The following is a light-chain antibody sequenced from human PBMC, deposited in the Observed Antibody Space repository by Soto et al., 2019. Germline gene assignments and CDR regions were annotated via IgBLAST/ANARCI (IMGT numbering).Light chain of an antibody. V-gene: IGKV3-20*01. J-gene: IGKJ4*01. CDR2: DAS. CDR1: QSVGSNK. Sequence: EIVLTQSPGTLSLSPGERATLSCRASQSVGSNKLAWYQQKRGQAPRFLMYDASTRATGIPDRFSGSGSGTDFTLTISRPEPEDFAVYYCQQYGSTPLTFGGGTKVEIK. CDR3: QQYGSTPLT.